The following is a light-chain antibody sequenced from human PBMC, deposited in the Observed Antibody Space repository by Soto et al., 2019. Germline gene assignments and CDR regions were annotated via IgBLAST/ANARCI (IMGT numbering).Light chain of an antibody. J-gene: IGLJ3*02. V-gene: IGLV4-60*02. Sequence: QPVLTQSSSASACLGSSVKLTCTLSSGHSSYIIAWHQQQPGKAPRYLMKLEGSGSYNKGSGVPDRFSGSSSGADRYLTISNLQFEDEADYYCETWDSKVFGGGTKLTVL. CDR3: ETWDSKV. CDR1: SGHSSYI. CDR2: LEGSGSY.